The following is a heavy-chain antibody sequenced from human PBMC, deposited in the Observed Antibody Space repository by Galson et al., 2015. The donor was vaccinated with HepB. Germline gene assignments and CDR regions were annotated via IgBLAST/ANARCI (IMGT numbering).Heavy chain of an antibody. J-gene: IGHJ6*03. Sequence: ETLSLTCAVYGGSFSGFYWSWIRQPPGKGLEWIGEINHGGSTNYNPSLKSRVTISVDRSKNQFSLRLSSVTAADTAVYYCAGRPNYYYNYMDVWGKGTTVTVSS. V-gene: IGHV4-34*01. CDR1: GGSFSGFY. CDR2: INHGGST. D-gene: IGHD6-6*01. CDR3: AGRPNYYYNYMDV.